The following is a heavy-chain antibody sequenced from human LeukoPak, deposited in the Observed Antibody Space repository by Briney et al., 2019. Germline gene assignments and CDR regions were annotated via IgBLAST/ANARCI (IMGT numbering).Heavy chain of an antibody. V-gene: IGHV3-21*01. D-gene: IGHD6-13*01. CDR1: GFTFSSYS. CDR2: ISSSSSYI. J-gene: IGHJ1*01. CDR3: ARERAAAEDFQH. Sequence: GGSLRLSCAASGFTFSSYSMNWVRQAPGKGLEWVSFISSSSSYIYYADSVKGRFTISRDNAKNSLYLQMNSLRAEDTAVYYCARERAAAEDFQHWGQGTLVTVSS.